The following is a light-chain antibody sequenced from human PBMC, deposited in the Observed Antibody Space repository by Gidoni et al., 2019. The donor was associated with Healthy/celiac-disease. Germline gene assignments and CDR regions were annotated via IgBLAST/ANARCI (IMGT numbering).Light chain of an antibody. J-gene: IGLJ2*01. Sequence: QSALTQPPPASGSPGQSVTIYCTITRSDVGGYNYLSWDQQHPCKAPKLMIYEVSKRPSGVPDRFSGSKSGNTASLTVSGLQAEDEADYYCSSYAGSNNLVFGGGTKLTVL. V-gene: IGLV2-8*01. CDR3: SSYAGSNNLV. CDR1: RSDVGGYNY. CDR2: EVS.